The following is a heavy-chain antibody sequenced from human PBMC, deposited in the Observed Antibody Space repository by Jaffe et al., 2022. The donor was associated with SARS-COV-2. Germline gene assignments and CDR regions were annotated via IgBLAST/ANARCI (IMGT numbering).Heavy chain of an antibody. J-gene: IGHJ6*02. CDR1: GFTFSSYS. D-gene: IGHD2-21*02. CDR3: AREGTPLSDPTFSYYYGMDV. Sequence: EVQLVESGGGLVKPGGSLRLSCAASGFTFSSYSMNWVRQAPGKGLEWVSSISSSSSYIYYADSVKGRFTISRDNAKNSLYLQMNSLRAEDTAVYYCAREGTPLSDPTFSYYYGMDVWGQGTTVTVSS. V-gene: IGHV3-21*01. CDR2: ISSSSSYI.